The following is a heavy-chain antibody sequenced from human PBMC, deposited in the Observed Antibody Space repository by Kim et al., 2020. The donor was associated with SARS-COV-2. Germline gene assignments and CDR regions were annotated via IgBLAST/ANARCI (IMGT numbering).Heavy chain of an antibody. CDR2: IYYSGST. J-gene: IGHJ5*02. V-gene: IGHV4-39*01. CDR1: GGSISTTYYY. Sequence: SETLSLTCTVSGGSISTTYYYWGWVRQPPGKGLEWIGSIYYSGSTYFNPSLKSRVTISVDSSKNQFCLKLTSVTAADTAVYYCAKTGALRGDLLNWFDP. CDR3: AKTGALRGDLLNWFDP. D-gene: IGHD3-10*01.